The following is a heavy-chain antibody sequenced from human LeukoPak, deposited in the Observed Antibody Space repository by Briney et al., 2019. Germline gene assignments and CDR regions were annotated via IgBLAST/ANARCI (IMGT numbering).Heavy chain of an antibody. CDR2: IYCSGST. J-gene: IGHJ3*02. CDR1: GGSISSYY. V-gene: IGHV4-59*01. CDR3: ASDSSGYYHAAFDI. Sequence: PSETLSLTCTVSGGSISSYYWSWIRQPPGKGLEWIGYIYCSGSTNYNPSLKSRVTISVDTSKNQFSLKLSSVTAADTAVYYCASDSSGYYHAAFDIWGQGTMVTVSS. D-gene: IGHD3-22*01.